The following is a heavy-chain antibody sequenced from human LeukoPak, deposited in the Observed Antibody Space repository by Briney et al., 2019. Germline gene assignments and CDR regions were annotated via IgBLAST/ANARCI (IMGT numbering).Heavy chain of an antibody. Sequence: SETLSLTCTVSGDSINTHYWSWIRQSPGKGLEWIAYFYTSGSTNFNPSLKGRVTISVDTSKSQFSLKLNSVTAADTAVYYCARYCGSGSCYSGRTFDPWGQGTQVTVSS. CDR2: FYTSGST. CDR1: GDSINTHY. V-gene: IGHV4-4*09. D-gene: IGHD2-15*01. J-gene: IGHJ5*02. CDR3: ARYCGSGSCYSGRTFDP.